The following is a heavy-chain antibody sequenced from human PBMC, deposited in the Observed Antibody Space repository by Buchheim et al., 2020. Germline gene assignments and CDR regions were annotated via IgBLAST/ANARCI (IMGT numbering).Heavy chain of an antibody. V-gene: IGHV3-53*01. CDR3: ANSAPYYYDSSGSQGDAFDI. Sequence: EVQLVESGGGLIQPGGSLRLSCAASGFTVSSNYMSWVRQAPGKGLEWVSVIYSGGSTYYADSVKGRFTISRDNSKNTLYLQMNSLRAEDTAVYYCANSAPYYYDSSGSQGDAFDIWGQGT. D-gene: IGHD3-22*01. CDR1: GFTVSSNY. J-gene: IGHJ3*02. CDR2: IYSGGST.